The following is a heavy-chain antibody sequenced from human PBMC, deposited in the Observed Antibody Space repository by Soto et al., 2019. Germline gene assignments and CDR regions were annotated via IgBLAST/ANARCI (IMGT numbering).Heavy chain of an antibody. Sequence: SHTLSLTCAISGDSVSSNTAAWNWIRSSPSRGLEWLGRTHYRSNWRHDYAVSVKSRITVNPDTSKNHFSLQLNSVTPDDTAVYYCARGVAGSGFDLWGQGTLVTVSS. J-gene: IGHJ4*02. CDR2: THYRSNWRH. CDR3: ARGVAGSGFDL. CDR1: GDSVSSNTAA. V-gene: IGHV6-1*01. D-gene: IGHD6-19*01.